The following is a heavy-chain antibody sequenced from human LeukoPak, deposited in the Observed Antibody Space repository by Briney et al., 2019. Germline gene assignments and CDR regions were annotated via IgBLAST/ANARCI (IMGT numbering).Heavy chain of an antibody. J-gene: IGHJ6*02. CDR2: IYYSGST. Sequence: PSETLSLTCTVSGASISSYYWSWIRQPPGKGLEWIGYIYYSGSTNYDPSLKSRVTISVDTSKNQFSLKLSSVTAADTAVYYCARKTTYYDSSGYPEDPYGMDVWGQGTTVTVSS. V-gene: IGHV4-59*12. D-gene: IGHD3-22*01. CDR1: GASISSYY. CDR3: ARKTTYYDSSGYPEDPYGMDV.